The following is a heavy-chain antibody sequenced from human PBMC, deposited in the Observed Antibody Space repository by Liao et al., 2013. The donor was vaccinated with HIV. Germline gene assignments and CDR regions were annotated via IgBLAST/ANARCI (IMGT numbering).Heavy chain of an antibody. J-gene: IGHJ3*02. CDR2: IYYSGSA. CDR1: GDSISNSAYH. D-gene: IGHD3-3*01. V-gene: IGHV4-39*07. CDR3: ARGRLLRFLKWAIDAFDI. Sequence: QVQLQESGPGLVKPSQTLSLTCTVSGDSISNSAYHWGWIRQPPGKGLEYIGSIYYSGSAYYNPSLKSRVTISVDTSKNQFSLKLNSVTAADTAVYYCARGRLLRFLKWAIDAFDIWGQGTMVTVSS.